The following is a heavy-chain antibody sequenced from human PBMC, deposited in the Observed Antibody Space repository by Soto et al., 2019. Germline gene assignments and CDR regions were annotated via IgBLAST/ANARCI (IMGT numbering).Heavy chain of an antibody. CDR1: GFTFSSYA. D-gene: IGHD6-19*01. J-gene: IGHJ6*02. CDR2: ISYDGSNK. CDR3: AREMVAGTDYYYGMDV. V-gene: IGHV3-30-3*01. Sequence: QVQLVESGGGVVQPGRSLRFSCAASGFTFSSYAMHWVRQAPGKGLEWVAVISYDGSNKYYADSVKGRFTISRDNSKNTLYLQMNSLRAEDTAVYYCAREMVAGTDYYYGMDVWGQGTTVTVSS.